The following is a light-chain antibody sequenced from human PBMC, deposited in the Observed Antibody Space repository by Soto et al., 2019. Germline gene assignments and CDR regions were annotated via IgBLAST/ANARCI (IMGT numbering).Light chain of an antibody. CDR3: QQSSSTLFT. CDR1: QSISGY. J-gene: IGKJ3*01. V-gene: IGKV1-39*01. Sequence: DIQMTQSPSSLSASVGDRVTITCRASQSISGYLNWYQQKRGKAPKLLIYAASTLQSGVPSRFSGSGSGTDFTLTISSPQPEDFATYYCQQSSSTLFTFGPGTSVDI. CDR2: AAS.